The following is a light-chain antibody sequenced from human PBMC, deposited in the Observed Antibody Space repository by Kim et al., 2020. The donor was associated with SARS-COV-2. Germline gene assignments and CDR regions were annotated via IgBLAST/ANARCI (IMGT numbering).Light chain of an antibody. Sequence: QSVLTQPPSVSGAPGQTVTISCTVDSSNIGTGYDVHWFQQLPGTAPKLLIYGDKNRPSGVPDRFSGSKSANSASLAIAGLQAEDEADYYCQSYDSVLSGYVFGSGTKVTVL. CDR2: GDK. CDR1: SSNIGTGYD. CDR3: QSYDSVLSGYV. V-gene: IGLV1-40*01. J-gene: IGLJ1*01.